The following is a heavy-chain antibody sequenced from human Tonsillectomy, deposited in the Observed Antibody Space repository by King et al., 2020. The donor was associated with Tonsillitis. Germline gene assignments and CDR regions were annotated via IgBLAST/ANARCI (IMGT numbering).Heavy chain of an antibody. CDR2: IKSKPDGGTT. CDR3: TTALDYFDY. V-gene: IGHV3-15*01. CDR1: GFTFSNAW. Sequence: VQLVESGGGLVKPGGSLRLSCAASGFTFSNAWMSWVRQAPGKGLEWVGHIKSKPDGGTTDYAAPGKGRFTISRDDSKNTLYLQMNSLKTEDTAVYYCTTALDYFDYWGQGTLVTVSS. J-gene: IGHJ4*02.